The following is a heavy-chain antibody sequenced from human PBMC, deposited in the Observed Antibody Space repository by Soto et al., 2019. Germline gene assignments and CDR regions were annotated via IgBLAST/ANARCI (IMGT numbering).Heavy chain of an antibody. CDR1: GFTFSSYW. CDR3: ARLRTYCSSTSCYAEYFQH. Sequence: GESLKISCAASGFTFSSYWMSWVRQAPGKGLEWVANIKQDGSEKYYVDSVKGRFTISRDNAKNSLYLQMNSLRAEDTAVYYCARLRTYCSSTSCYAEYFQHWGQGTLVTVSS. D-gene: IGHD2-2*01. J-gene: IGHJ1*01. CDR2: IKQDGSEK. V-gene: IGHV3-7*01.